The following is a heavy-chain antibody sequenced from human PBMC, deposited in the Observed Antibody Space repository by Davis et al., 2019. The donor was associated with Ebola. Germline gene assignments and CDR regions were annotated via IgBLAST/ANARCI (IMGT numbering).Heavy chain of an antibody. Sequence: PSETLSLTCAISGDSASGKNGAWNWIRQSPSRGVEWLGRTYYTSKWYNHYASSVKSRTTINPDTSKNQFSLQLNSVTPEDTAVYYCARGWLRTGLDIWGQGTMVIVSS. CDR2: TYYTSKWYN. V-gene: IGHV6-1*01. CDR1: GDSASGKNGA. D-gene: IGHD5-24*01. CDR3: ARGWLRTGLDI. J-gene: IGHJ3*02.